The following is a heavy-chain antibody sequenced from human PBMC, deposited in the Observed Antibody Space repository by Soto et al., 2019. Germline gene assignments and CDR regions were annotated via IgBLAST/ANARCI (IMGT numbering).Heavy chain of an antibody. J-gene: IGHJ4*02. V-gene: IGHV3-74*01. Sequence: GSLRLSCAASGFTFSDFWMHWVRQAPGKGLVWVSNINNDGSSTNYADSVKGRFTISRDNAKNTLYLQMNSLRAEDAAVYYCAKEMTSGYYLFDYWGQGTLVTVSS. D-gene: IGHD3-22*01. CDR3: AKEMTSGYYLFDY. CDR2: INNDGSST. CDR1: GFTFSDFW.